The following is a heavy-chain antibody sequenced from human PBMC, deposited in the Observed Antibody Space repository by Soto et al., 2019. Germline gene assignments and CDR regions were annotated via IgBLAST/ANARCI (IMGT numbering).Heavy chain of an antibody. CDR3: ARGNTIFGVVINPYYYYGMDV. CDR1: GGSISSSSYY. CDR2: IYYSGST. V-gene: IGHV4-39*01. Sequence: QLQLQESGPGLVKPSETLSLTCTVSGGSISSSSYYWGWIRQPPGKGLEWIGSIYYSGSTYYNPSLKGRVTRSVDTSKNQFSLKLSSVNAADTAVYYCARGNTIFGVVINPYYYYGMDVWGQGTTVTVSS. J-gene: IGHJ6*02. D-gene: IGHD3-3*01.